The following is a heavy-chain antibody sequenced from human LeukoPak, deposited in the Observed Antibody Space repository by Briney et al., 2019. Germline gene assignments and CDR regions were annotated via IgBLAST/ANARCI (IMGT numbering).Heavy chain of an antibody. CDR2: ISRSGGTT. CDR1: GFTFSSYA. V-gene: IGHV3-23*01. J-gene: IGHJ4*02. D-gene: IGHD3-22*01. Sequence: GGSLRLSCAASGFTFSSYAMSWVRQAPGKGLEWVSAISRSGGTTYYADSVKGRFSISRDNSKNTLYLQIISLRAEDTAAYFCAKGGPNSGYLHWGQGTLVTVSS. CDR3: AKGGPNSGYLH.